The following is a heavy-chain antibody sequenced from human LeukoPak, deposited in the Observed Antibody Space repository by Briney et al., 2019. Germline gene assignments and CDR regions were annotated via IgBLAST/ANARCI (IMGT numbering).Heavy chain of an antibody. Sequence: GVSLRLSCAAPGFTFSSYWMSWVRQAPGKGLEWVANIKQDGSEKYYVDSVKGRFTISRDNAKNSLYLQMNSLRAEDTAVYYCASGGGYWSGKYYFHYWVQGTLVTVSS. CDR1: GFTFSSYW. V-gene: IGHV3-7*01. D-gene: IGHD2-15*01. J-gene: IGHJ4*02. CDR3: ASGGGYWSGKYYFHY. CDR2: IKQDGSEK.